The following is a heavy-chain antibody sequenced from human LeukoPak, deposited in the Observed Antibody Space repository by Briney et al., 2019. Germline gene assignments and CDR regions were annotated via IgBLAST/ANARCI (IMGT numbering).Heavy chain of an antibody. CDR3: AKGPLAYCGGDCYSSYYYYGMDV. V-gene: IGHV3-43*02. CDR2: ISGDGGST. J-gene: IGHJ6*02. Sequence: GGSLRLSCAASGFTFDDYAMHWVRQAPGKGLEWVSLISGDGGSTYYADSVKVRVTISRDNSKNSLYLQMNSLRTEDTALYYCAKGPLAYCGGDCYSSYYYYGMDVWGQGTTVTVSS. D-gene: IGHD2-21*02. CDR1: GFTFDDYA.